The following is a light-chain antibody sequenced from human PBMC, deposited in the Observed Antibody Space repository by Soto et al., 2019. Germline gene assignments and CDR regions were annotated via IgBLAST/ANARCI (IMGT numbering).Light chain of an antibody. CDR1: SSDVGGYNY. CDR2: EVS. Sequence: QSALTQPASVSGSPGQSITISCTGTSSDVGGYNYVSWYQQHPGKAPKLMIYEVSNRPSGVSNRFSGSKSGNTASLTICGLQAQDETDYYCSSYTSSTSYVFGTGTKVTV. J-gene: IGLJ1*01. CDR3: SSYTSSTSYV. V-gene: IGLV2-14*01.